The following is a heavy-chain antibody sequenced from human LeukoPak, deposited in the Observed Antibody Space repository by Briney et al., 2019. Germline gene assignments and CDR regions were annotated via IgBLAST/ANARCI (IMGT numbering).Heavy chain of an antibody. V-gene: IGHV1-8*03. J-gene: IGHJ5*02. Sequence: ASVKVSCKASGYTFTSYDINWVRQATGQGLEWMGWMNPNSGNTGYAQKFQGRVTITRDTSISTAYMELSSLRSEDTAVYYYARFTGEGNWFDPWGQGTLVTVSS. CDR3: ARFTGEGNWFDP. CDR2: MNPNSGNT. D-gene: IGHD3-10*01. CDR1: GYTFTSYD.